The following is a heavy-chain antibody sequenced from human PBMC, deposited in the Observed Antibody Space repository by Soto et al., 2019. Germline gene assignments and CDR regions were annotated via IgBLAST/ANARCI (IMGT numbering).Heavy chain of an antibody. CDR2: INHSGST. CDR3: ARGRAAPPPYYYGMDV. V-gene: IGHV4-34*01. Sequence: SETLSLTCAVYGGSFSGYCWSWIRQPPGKGLEWIGEINHSGSTNYNPSLKSRVTISVDTSKNQFSLKLSYVTAADTAVYYCARGRAAPPPYYYGMDVWGQGTTVTVSS. J-gene: IGHJ6*02. D-gene: IGHD6-6*01. CDR1: GGSFSGYC.